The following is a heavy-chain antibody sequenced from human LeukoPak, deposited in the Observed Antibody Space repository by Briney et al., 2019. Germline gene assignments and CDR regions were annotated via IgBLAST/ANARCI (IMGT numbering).Heavy chain of an antibody. V-gene: IGHV3-30*02. CDR2: IRYDGSNK. J-gene: IGHJ6*03. CDR3: AKDGRASYAVFYYYMDV. Sequence: PGGSLRLSCAASGFTFSSYGMHWVRQAPGKGLEWVAFIRYDGSNKYYADSVKGRFTISRDNSKNTLYPQMNSLRAEDTAVYYCAKDGRASYAVFYYYMDVWGKGTTVTVSS. CDR1: GFTFSSYG. D-gene: IGHD2-2*01.